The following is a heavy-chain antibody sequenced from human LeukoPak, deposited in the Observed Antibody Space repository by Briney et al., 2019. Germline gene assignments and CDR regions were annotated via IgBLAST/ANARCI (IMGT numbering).Heavy chain of an antibody. CDR3: ARNTYYYDSSGYYYYYYYGMDV. Sequence: SETLSLTCTVSSGSISSYYWSWIRQPPGKGLEWIGYTYYSGSTNYNPSLKSRVTISVDTSKNQFSLKLSSVTAADTAVYYCARNTYYYDSSGYYYYYYYGMDVWGQGTTVTVSS. J-gene: IGHJ6*02. D-gene: IGHD3-22*01. V-gene: IGHV4-59*08. CDR2: TYYSGST. CDR1: SGSISSYY.